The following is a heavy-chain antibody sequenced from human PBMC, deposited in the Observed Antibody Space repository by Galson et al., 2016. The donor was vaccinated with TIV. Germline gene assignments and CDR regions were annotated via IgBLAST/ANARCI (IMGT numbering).Heavy chain of an antibody. CDR1: GFPFANYA. Sequence: LRLSCAASGFPFANYAMSWVRQAPGKGLEWVSTISSSGGHTYYADSVKGRFTISRDNSKNALYVQINNLRAEDTAVYYCASRDIAVIPAAIVFDYWGQGTLVTVSS. D-gene: IGHD2-2*01. CDR2: ISSSGGHT. V-gene: IGHV3-23*01. CDR3: ASRDIAVIPAAIVFDY. J-gene: IGHJ4*02.